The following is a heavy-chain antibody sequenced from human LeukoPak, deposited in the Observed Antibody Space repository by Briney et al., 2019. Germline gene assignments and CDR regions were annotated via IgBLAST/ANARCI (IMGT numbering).Heavy chain of an antibody. J-gene: IGHJ4*02. Sequence: PGGSLRLSCTASGFTSGAYAMSWFRQAPGKGMGWVGFIISKVYGGTTTYAASVKGRLTISRDDSKSIAYLQMNSLKTEDTAVYYCTRDWTNPIVVVTDTPRPGFDYWGQGTLVTVSS. V-gene: IGHV3-49*03. D-gene: IGHD2-21*02. CDR3: TRDWTNPIVVVTDTPRPGFDY. CDR1: GFTSGAYA. CDR2: IISKVYGGTT.